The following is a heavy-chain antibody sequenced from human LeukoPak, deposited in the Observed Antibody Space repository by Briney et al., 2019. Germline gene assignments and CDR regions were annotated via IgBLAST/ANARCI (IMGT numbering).Heavy chain of an antibody. CDR1: GYTFTGYY. D-gene: IGHD3-3*01. CDR3: ARVLRIFGVDLTYYFDY. Sequence: ASVKVSCKASGYTFTGYYMHWVRQAPGQGLEWMGWINPNSGGTNYAQKFQGRVTMTRDTSISTAYMELSRLRSDDTAVYYCARVLRIFGVDLTYYFDYWGQGTLVTVSS. J-gene: IGHJ4*02. V-gene: IGHV1-2*02. CDR2: INPNSGGT.